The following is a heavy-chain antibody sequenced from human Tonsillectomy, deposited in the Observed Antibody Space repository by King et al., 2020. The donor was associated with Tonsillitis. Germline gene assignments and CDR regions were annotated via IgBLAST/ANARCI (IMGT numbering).Heavy chain of an antibody. CDR2: ILYDGSKK. Sequence: VQLVESGGGVVQPGRSLRLSCAASGFTFSSYAMHWVRQAPGKGLEWVAVILYDGSKKYYADSVRGRFTISRDNSKNTLYLQMNSLRLEDTAVYYCAEAYGSGRYANYMDV. D-gene: IGHD3-10*01. V-gene: IGHV3-30-3*01. CDR1: GFTFSSYA. CDR3: AEAYGSGRYANYMDV. J-gene: IGHJ6*03.